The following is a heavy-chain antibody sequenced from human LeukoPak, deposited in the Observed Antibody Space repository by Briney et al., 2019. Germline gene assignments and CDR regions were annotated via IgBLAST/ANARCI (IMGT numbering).Heavy chain of an antibody. D-gene: IGHD2-2*01. Sequence: ASVKVSCKASGGTFSSYAISWVRQAPGQGLEWVGGIIPIFGTANYAQKFQGRVTITADKSTSTAYMELSSLRSDDTAVYYCARDVGEYCSSTSCYASHYWGQGTLVTVSS. CDR1: GGTFSSYA. J-gene: IGHJ4*02. V-gene: IGHV1-69*06. CDR2: IIPIFGTA. CDR3: ARDVGEYCSSTSCYASHY.